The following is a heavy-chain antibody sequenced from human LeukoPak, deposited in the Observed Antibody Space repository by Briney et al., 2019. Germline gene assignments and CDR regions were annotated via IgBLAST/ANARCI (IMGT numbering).Heavy chain of an antibody. CDR3: TRGSYGDYGY. V-gene: IGHV3-21*01. D-gene: IGHD4-17*01. J-gene: IGHJ4*02. Sequence: GGSLRLSCAASGFIFSSFAMNWVRQAPGKGLEWVSSISSDSKSIYYADSVKGRFIISRDNAKNSLFLQMDSLRAEDTALYYCTRGSYGDYGYWGQGTLVTVSS. CDR1: GFIFSSFA. CDR2: ISSDSKSI.